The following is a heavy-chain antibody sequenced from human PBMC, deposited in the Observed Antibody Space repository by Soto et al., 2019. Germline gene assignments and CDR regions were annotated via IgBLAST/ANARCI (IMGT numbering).Heavy chain of an antibody. D-gene: IGHD1-26*01. CDR2: IYHSGST. J-gene: IGHJ4*02. Sequence: QAELQESGPRLVEASQTLSLTCTVSNGSITSSGYYWSWIRQPPGKRLEWIGYIYHSGSTFYSPSLQSRLTMSVDTSKNQFSLTLSSVTAADTAVYHCARMSGTYYVPDYWGQGTLVTVSS. CDR1: NGSITSSGYY. V-gene: IGHV4-31*03. CDR3: ARMSGTYYVPDY.